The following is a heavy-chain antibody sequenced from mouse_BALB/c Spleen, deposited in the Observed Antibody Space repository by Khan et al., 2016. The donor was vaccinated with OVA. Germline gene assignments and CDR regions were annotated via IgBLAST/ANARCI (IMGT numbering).Heavy chain of an antibody. CDR1: GFTFSAYG. CDR2: INSDGYYT. V-gene: IGHV5-6*01. Sequence: EVELVESGGDLVKPGGSLRLSCAASGFTFSAYGMSWVRQPPDKRLEWVATINSDGYYTYYPATVKGRFTISRNNAENTLLLQMSSLKSEDTAIYYCASHLTGSFAYWGQGTLVTVSA. CDR3: ASHLTGSFAY. D-gene: IGHD4-1*01. J-gene: IGHJ3*01.